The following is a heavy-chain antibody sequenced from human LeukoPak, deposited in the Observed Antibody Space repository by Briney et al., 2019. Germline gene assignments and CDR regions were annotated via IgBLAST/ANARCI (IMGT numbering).Heavy chain of an antibody. CDR1: GYSFTSYW. CDR2: IYPGDSDT. D-gene: IGHD5-12*01. CDR3: ARQVDIVATIKWFDP. Sequence: GASLKISCKGSGYSFTSYWIDWVRQMPGKGLEWMRIIYPGDSDTRYSPSFQGQVTISADKSISTAYLQWSSLKASDTAMYYCARQVDIVATIKWFDPWGQGTLVTVSS. V-gene: IGHV5-51*01. J-gene: IGHJ5*02.